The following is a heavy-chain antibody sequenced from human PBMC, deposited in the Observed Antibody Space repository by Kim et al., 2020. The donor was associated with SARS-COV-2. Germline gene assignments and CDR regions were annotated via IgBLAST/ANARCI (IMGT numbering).Heavy chain of an antibody. V-gene: IGHV4-59*13. CDR3: ASARLHYYDSSGYYYIPYYFDC. CDR1: GGSISSYY. CDR2: IYYSGST. D-gene: IGHD3-22*01. Sequence: SETLSLTCTVSGGSISSYYWSWIRQPPGKGLEWIGYIYYSGSTNYNPSLKSRVTISVDTSKNQFSLKLSSVTAADTAVYYCASARLHYYDSSGYYYIPYYFDCWGQGTLVTVSS. J-gene: IGHJ4*02.